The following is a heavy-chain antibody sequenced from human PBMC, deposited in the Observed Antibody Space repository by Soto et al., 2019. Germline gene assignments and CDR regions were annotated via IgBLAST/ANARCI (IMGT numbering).Heavy chain of an antibody. CDR3: AREEAGGYFDY. V-gene: IGHV1-8*01. D-gene: IGHD3-10*01. Sequence: GSVKVSSKASGYPFTSHDINLVRQATGQGLEWMGWMNPNSGNTGYAQKFHGRVTMTRNTSISTAYMELSSLRSEDTAVYYCAREEAGGYFDYWGQGTLVTVSS. CDR1: GYPFTSHD. CDR2: MNPNSGNT. J-gene: IGHJ4*02.